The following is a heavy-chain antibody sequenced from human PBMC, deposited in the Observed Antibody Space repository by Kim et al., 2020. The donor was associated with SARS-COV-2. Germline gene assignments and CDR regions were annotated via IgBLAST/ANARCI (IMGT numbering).Heavy chain of an antibody. V-gene: IGHV3-7*01. CDR1: GFTFSTYW. CDR2: IQQDGSEK. Sequence: GGSLRLSCAASGFTFSTYWMTWVRQAPGKGLEWVANIQQDGSEKFYVDSVKGRFTISRDNAKNSLYLQMNSLRAEDTAVYYCARDHSSRLRCLGYWGQGTLVTVSS. D-gene: IGHD4-17*01. CDR3: ARDHSSRLRCLGY. J-gene: IGHJ4*02.